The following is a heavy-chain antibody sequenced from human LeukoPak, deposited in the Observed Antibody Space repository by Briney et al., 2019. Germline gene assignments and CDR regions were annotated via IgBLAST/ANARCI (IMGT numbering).Heavy chain of an antibody. D-gene: IGHD5-12*01. CDR1: GYTFTDYA. CDR3: ARDRAMIIWYFDN. J-gene: IGHJ4*02. V-gene: IGHV1-3*01. CDR2: INAGNGNT. Sequence: ASVKVSCKASGYTFTDYAMHWVRQAPGQRLEWMGWINAGNGNTKYSQKFQGRVTITRDTSATTVYMELSRLRSEDTAVYYCARDRAMIIWYFDNWGQGTPVTVSS.